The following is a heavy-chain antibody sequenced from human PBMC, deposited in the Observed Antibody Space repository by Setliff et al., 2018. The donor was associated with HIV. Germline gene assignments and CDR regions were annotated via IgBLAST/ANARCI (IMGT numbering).Heavy chain of an antibody. CDR1: GFTLTSSW. CDR3: AKDRGSSGWQFDY. V-gene: IGHV3-74*01. CDR2: FRGDDRTT. D-gene: IGHD6-19*01. Sequence: PGGSLRLSCAVSGFTLTSSWIHWVRQAPGKGLVWVSRFRGDDRTTNYADSVKGRFTISRDNSKNTLYLQMNSLRAEDTAVYYCAKDRGSSGWQFDYWGQGTLVTVSS. J-gene: IGHJ4*02.